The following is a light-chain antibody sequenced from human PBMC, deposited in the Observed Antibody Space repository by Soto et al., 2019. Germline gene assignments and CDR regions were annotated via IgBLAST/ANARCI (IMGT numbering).Light chain of an antibody. CDR3: QQYYNSPFT. CDR2: WTS. Sequence: DIVMTQSPDSLAVSLGARATITCKSSQSVLYSSNNKNYLAWYQQKPGQPPKLLIYWTSTRESGVPDRFSGSGSGTDFTLTISSLQAEDVAVYYCQQYYNSPFTFGPGTKVDIK. J-gene: IGKJ3*01. CDR1: QSVLYSSNNKNY. V-gene: IGKV4-1*01.